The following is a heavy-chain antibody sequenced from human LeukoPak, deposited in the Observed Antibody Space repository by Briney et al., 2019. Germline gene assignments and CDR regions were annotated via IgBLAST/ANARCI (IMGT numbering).Heavy chain of an antibody. V-gene: IGHV4-4*07. CDR1: GGSISSYY. Sequence: SETLSLTCTVSGGSISSYYWSWLRQPAGKGLEWIGRIYYSGSTNYNPSLKSRVTMSVETSKNQFSLKLNSVTAADTAVYYCARVAYGDYYFDYWGQGTLVTVSS. CDR2: IYYSGST. J-gene: IGHJ4*02. CDR3: ARVAYGDYYFDY. D-gene: IGHD4-17*01.